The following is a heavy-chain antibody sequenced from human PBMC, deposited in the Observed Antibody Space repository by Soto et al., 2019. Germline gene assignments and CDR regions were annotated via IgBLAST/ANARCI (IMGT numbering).Heavy chain of an antibody. CDR3: AINYDFWSGSSWFDP. CDR1: GGSISSGGYY. CDR2: IYYSGST. J-gene: IGHJ5*02. Sequence: PSETLSLTCTVSGGSISSGGYYWSWIRQHPGKGLEWIGYIYYSGSTYYNPSLKSRVTISVDTSKNQFSLKLSSVTAADTAVYYCAINYDFWSGSSWFDPWGQGTLVTVSS. V-gene: IGHV4-31*03. D-gene: IGHD3-3*01.